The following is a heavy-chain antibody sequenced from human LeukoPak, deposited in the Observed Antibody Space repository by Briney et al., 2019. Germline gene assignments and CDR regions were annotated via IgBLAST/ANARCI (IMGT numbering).Heavy chain of an antibody. Sequence: GGSLRLSCAASGFTFSSYWMHSVRQAPGKGLEWVASIKEDGSDKYYVDSVKGRFSISRDNAKNSLFLQMNSLRTEDTAVYYCARGGHFNFDYWGQGTLVIVSS. J-gene: IGHJ4*02. V-gene: IGHV3-7*01. CDR2: IKEDGSDK. D-gene: IGHD5-12*01. CDR3: ARGGHFNFDY. CDR1: GFTFSSYW.